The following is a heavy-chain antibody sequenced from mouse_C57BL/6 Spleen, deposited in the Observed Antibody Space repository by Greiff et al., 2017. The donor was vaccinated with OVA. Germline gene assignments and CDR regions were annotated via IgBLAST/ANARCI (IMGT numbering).Heavy chain of an antibody. CDR1: SYSITSGYY. Sequence: ESGPGLVKPSQSLSLTCSVTSYSITSGYYWNWIRQFPGNKLEWMGYISYDGSNNYNPSLKNRISITRDTSKNQFFLKLNSVTTEDTATYYCARGNWDEAMDYWGQGTSVTVSS. V-gene: IGHV3-6*01. J-gene: IGHJ4*01. CDR2: ISYDGSN. D-gene: IGHD4-1*01. CDR3: ARGNWDEAMDY.